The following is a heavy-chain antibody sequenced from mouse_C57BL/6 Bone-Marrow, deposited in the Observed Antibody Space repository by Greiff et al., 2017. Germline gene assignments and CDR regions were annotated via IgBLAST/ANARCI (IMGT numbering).Heavy chain of an antibody. CDR2: NYPRDGST. J-gene: IGHJ2*01. CDR1: GYTFTDHT. D-gene: IGHD1-1*01. CDR3: ASTVVAYYFDY. V-gene: IGHV1-78*01. Sequence: QVQLQQSDAELVKPGASVKISCKVSGYTFTDHTIHWLKQRPEQGLEWIGYNYPRDGSTKYNEKFKGKATLTADKSSSTAYMQLNSLTSEDSAVYFCASTVVAYYFDYWGQGTTLTVSS.